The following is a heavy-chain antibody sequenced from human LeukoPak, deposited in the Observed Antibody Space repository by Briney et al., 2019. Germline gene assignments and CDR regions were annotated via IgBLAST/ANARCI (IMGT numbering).Heavy chain of an antibody. CDR2: IYSGGST. CDR3: ARIVAYGGYFDY. D-gene: IGHD5-12*01. J-gene: IGHJ4*02. V-gene: IGHV3-66*01. Sequence: GGSLRLSCAASGFTVSSNYMSWVRQAPGKGLEWVSVIYSGGSTYYADSVRGRFTISRDNSKNTLYLQMNSLRAEDTAVYYCARIVAYGGYFDYWGQGTLVTVSS. CDR1: GFTVSSNY.